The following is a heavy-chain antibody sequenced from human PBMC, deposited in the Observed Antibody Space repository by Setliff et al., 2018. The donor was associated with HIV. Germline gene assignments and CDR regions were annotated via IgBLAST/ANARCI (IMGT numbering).Heavy chain of an antibody. CDR2: IKQDGSEK. Sequence: PGGSLRLSCEASGFIFSSYWMSWVRQAPGKGLEWVANIKQDGSEKYYVDSVKGRFTISRDNAKKSLYLQMNSPRAEDTAVYFCARYIRDLTFTFYYYYMDVWGEGTAVTVSS. V-gene: IGHV3-7*03. J-gene: IGHJ6*03. D-gene: IGHD3-10*01. CDR3: ARYIRDLTFTFYYYYMDV. CDR1: GFIFSSYW.